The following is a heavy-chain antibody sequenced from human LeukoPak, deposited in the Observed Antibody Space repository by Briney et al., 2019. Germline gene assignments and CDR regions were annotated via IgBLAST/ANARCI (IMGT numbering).Heavy chain of an antibody. CDR2: INPNSGGT. Sequence: ASVKVSCKASGYTFTGYYMHWVRQAPGQGLEWMGWINPNSGGTNYAQKFQGRVTMTRDTSISTAYMELSRLRSDDTAVYYCASDKGPPYSSGWYYFDYWGQGTLVTVSS. CDR1: GYTFTGYY. V-gene: IGHV1-2*02. CDR3: ASDKGPPYSSGWYYFDY. D-gene: IGHD6-19*01. J-gene: IGHJ4*02.